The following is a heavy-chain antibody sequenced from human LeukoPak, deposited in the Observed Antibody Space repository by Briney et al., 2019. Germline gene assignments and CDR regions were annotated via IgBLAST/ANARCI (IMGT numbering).Heavy chain of an antibody. J-gene: IGHJ6*03. D-gene: IGHD2-15*01. CDR1: GDSVSSNSAA. Sequence: SQTLSLTCAISGDSVSSNSAAWNWLRQSPSRGLEWLGSTYYRSKWYNDYAVSVKSRITINPDTSKNQFSLQLNSVTPEDTAVYYCARSWWLPHYYYYYYMDVWGKGTTVTVSS. CDR2: TYYRSKWYN. CDR3: ARSWWLPHYYYYYYMDV. V-gene: IGHV6-1*01.